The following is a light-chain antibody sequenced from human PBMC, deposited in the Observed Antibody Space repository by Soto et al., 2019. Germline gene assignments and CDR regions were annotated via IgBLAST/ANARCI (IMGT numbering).Light chain of an antibody. CDR1: QSISSY. CDR3: QQSYSTPQT. Sequence: DIQMTQSQSSLSASVGDRVTITCRASQSISSYLNWYQQKPGKDPKPLIYAASSLQRGVPSRFSGSGSGTDFTLTISSLQPEDFATYYCQQSYSTPQTFGQRTMVDI. V-gene: IGKV1-39*01. J-gene: IGKJ1*01. CDR2: AAS.